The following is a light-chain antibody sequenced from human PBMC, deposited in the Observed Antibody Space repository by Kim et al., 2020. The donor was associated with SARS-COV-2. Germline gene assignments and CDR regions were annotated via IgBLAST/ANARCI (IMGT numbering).Light chain of an antibody. J-gene: IGLJ1*01. Sequence: GQATTSSSTGTSRDVGTNNRVSWYQQHPGKVPKLIIYNVNKRSSGVSNRFSASKSANTASLTISGIQAEDEADYYCSSYTTSNTKVFGTGTKVTVL. CDR1: SRDVGTNNR. CDR2: NVN. CDR3: SSYTTSNTKV. V-gene: IGLV2-14*04.